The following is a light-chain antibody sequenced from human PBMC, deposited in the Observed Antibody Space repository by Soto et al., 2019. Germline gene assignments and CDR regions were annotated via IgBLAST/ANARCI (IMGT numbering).Light chain of an antibody. CDR2: WAS. Sequence: DIVMTQSPDSLAVSLGERATINCKSSQSVLYSSNNKNYLAWYQQKPGQPPKLLIYWASTRESGVPDRFSGSGSGTDFTLTISSLQAEDVAVYYCHQYYCVPLTFGGGTKVEIK. CDR3: HQYYCVPLT. J-gene: IGKJ4*01. V-gene: IGKV4-1*01. CDR1: QSVLYSSNNKNY.